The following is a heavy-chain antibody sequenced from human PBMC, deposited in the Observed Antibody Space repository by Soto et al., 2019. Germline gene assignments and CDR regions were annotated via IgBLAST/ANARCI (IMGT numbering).Heavy chain of an antibody. CDR3: ARGLYGDPREYFQY. Sequence: GGSLRLSCAASGFTVSNNYMSWVRQGPGKGLEWVSTIYRGDSTYYADSVKGRFTISRDNAKNSLYLQMNSLRAEDTAVYYCARGLYGDPREYFQYWGQGTLVTVSS. CDR2: IYRGDST. CDR1: GFTVSNNY. V-gene: IGHV3-53*01. J-gene: IGHJ1*01. D-gene: IGHD4-17*01.